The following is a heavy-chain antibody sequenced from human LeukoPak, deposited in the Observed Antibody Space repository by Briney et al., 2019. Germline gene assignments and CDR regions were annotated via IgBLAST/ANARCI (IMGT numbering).Heavy chain of an antibody. Sequence: GASVKVSCKASGYTFTSYYMHWVRQAPGQGFEWMGIINPSGGSTSYAQKFQGRVTMTRDTSTSTVYMELSSLRSEDTAVYYCARDMGRQWLVQSYYYGMDVWGQGTTVTVSS. J-gene: IGHJ6*02. V-gene: IGHV1-46*01. CDR3: ARDMGRQWLVQSYYYGMDV. CDR2: INPSGGST. CDR1: GYTFTSYY. D-gene: IGHD6-19*01.